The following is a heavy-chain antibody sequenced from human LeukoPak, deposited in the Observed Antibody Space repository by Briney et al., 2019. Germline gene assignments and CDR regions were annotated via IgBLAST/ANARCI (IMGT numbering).Heavy chain of an antibody. Sequence: PGGSLRLSCAASGFTFSRHWMHWVRQAPGKGLEWLSFINSDGSTTSRAESVKGRFTISRDNAKNTLHLQMSSLRAEDTAVYYCARGGVAGGNDYWGQGTLVTVSS. V-gene: IGHV3-74*01. CDR1: GFTFSRHW. CDR2: INSDGSTT. D-gene: IGHD3-10*01. CDR3: ARGGVAGGNDY. J-gene: IGHJ4*02.